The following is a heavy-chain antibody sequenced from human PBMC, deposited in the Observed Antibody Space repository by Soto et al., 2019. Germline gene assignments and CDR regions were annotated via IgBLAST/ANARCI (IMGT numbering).Heavy chain of an antibody. D-gene: IGHD3-22*01. CDR1: GFTFSSCS. Sequence: EVQLVESGGGLVQPGGSLRISCAASGFTFSSCSMNWVRQAPGKGLEWVSYISSSSGTIYYADSVKGRFTISRDNSKNSLYLQMDSLRGEDTAVYYCARDDSSCYYVEPCDYWGQGTLVTVSS. J-gene: IGHJ4*02. CDR3: ARDDSSCYYVEPCDY. V-gene: IGHV3-48*01. CDR2: ISSSSGTI.